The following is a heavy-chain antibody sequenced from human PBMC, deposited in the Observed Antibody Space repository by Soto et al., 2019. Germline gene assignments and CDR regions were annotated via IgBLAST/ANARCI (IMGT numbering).Heavy chain of an antibody. J-gene: IGHJ4*02. V-gene: IGHV3-33*01. D-gene: IGHD6-19*01. CDR2: VWYDGSNI. CDR3: ARDPGESSSGGLLDFVF. Sequence: QVQLVESGGGVVQPGRSLRLSCAASGFTFSTCAMHWVRQAPGKGREWVAVVWYDGSNIYYGDSVRGRFTISRDSSKNTLFLQMNSLRAEDTAVYYCARDPGESSSGGLLDFVFGGQGTPVTVSS. CDR1: GFTFSTCA.